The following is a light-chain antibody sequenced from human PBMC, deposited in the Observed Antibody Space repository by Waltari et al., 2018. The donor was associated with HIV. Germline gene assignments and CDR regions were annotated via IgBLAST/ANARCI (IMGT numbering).Light chain of an antibody. CDR2: EDS. Sequence: SNELTQPPSVSVSPGQTARITCPGDALPKKYAYWYQQKSGQAPVLVIYEDSYRPSGIPERFSGSTSGTMATLTISGAQVEDEADYYCYSTDSSTKGVFGGGTKLTVL. V-gene: IGLV3-10*01. CDR3: YSTDSSTKGV. CDR1: ALPKKY. J-gene: IGLJ2*01.